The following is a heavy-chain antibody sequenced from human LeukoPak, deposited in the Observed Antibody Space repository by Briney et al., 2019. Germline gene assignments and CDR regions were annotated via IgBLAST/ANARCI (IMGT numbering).Heavy chain of an antibody. J-gene: IGHJ4*02. CDR3: ATPGYSSGWFKDYFDC. Sequence: PGGSLRLSCAASGFTFSSYAMSWVRQAPGKGLEWVSGISGSGGSTYYADSVKGRFTISRDNSKNTLYLQMNSLRAEDTAVYYCATPGYSSGWFKDYFDCWGQGTLVTVSS. D-gene: IGHD6-19*01. V-gene: IGHV3-23*01. CDR2: ISGSGGST. CDR1: GFTFSSYA.